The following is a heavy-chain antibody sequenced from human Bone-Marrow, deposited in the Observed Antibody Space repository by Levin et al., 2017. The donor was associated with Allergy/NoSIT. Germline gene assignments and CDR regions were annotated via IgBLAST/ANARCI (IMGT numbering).Heavy chain of an antibody. CDR1: GFTFSSYS. J-gene: IGHJ4*02. CDR3: ARDASLYCSSTSCSGHYFDY. V-gene: IGHV3-21*01. Sequence: PGGSLRLSCAASGFTFSSYSMNWVRQAPGKGLEWVSSISSSSSYIYYADSVKGRFTISRDNAKNSLYLQMNSLRAEDTAVYYCARDASLYCSSTSCSGHYFDYWGQGTLVTVSS. D-gene: IGHD2-2*01. CDR2: ISSSSSYI.